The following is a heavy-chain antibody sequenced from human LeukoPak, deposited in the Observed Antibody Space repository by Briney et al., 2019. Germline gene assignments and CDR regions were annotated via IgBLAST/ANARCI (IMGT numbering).Heavy chain of an antibody. CDR1: GGSISSSSYY. J-gene: IGHJ4*02. CDR3: ATRRDLYYYDSSGYPDY. CDR2: IYYSGST. D-gene: IGHD3-22*01. Sequence: PSETLSLTCTVSGGSISSSSYYWGWIRQPPGKGLEWIGSIYYSGSTYYNPSLKSRVTISVDTSKNQFSLKLSSVTAADTAVYYCATRRDLYYYDSSGYPDYWGRGTLVTVSS. V-gene: IGHV4-39*01.